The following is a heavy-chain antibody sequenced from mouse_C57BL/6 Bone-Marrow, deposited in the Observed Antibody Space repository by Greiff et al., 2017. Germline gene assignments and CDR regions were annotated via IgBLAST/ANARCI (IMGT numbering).Heavy chain of an antibody. CDR1: GYTFTSYW. Sequence: VQLQQPGAELVKPGASVKLSCKASGYTFTSYWMQWVKQRPGQGLEWIGEIDPSDSYTNYNQKFKGKATLTVDTSSSTAYMQLSSLTSEDSAVYYCARKPSYYYGSSPWFAYWGQGTLVTVSA. V-gene: IGHV1-50*01. CDR3: ARKPSYYYGSSPWFAY. CDR2: IDPSDSYT. J-gene: IGHJ3*01. D-gene: IGHD1-1*01.